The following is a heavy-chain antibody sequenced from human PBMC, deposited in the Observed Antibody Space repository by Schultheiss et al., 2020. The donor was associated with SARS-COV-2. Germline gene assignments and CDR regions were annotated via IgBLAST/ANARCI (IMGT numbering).Heavy chain of an antibody. Sequence: GESLKISCAASGFTFSGSAMHWVRQASGKGLEWVGRIRSKANSYATAYAASVKGRFTISRDDSKNTAYLQMNSLKTEDTAVYYCTTLRFPDYWGQGTLVTVSS. V-gene: IGHV3-73*01. J-gene: IGHJ4*02. CDR1: GFTFSGSA. D-gene: IGHD3-3*01. CDR2: IRSKANSYAT. CDR3: TTLRFPDY.